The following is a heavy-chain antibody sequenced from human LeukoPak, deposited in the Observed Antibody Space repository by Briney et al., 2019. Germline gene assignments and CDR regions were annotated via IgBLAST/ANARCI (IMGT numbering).Heavy chain of an antibody. Sequence: PGGSLRLSCAASGFTFSSYAMSWVRQAPGKGLEWVANIKQDGSEKYYVDSVKGRFTISRDNAKNSLYLQMNSLRAEDTAVYYCARDPLHYDIFIDYWGQGTLVAVSS. V-gene: IGHV3-7*01. CDR2: IKQDGSEK. CDR1: GFTFSSYA. CDR3: ARDPLHYDIFIDY. D-gene: IGHD3-9*01. J-gene: IGHJ4*02.